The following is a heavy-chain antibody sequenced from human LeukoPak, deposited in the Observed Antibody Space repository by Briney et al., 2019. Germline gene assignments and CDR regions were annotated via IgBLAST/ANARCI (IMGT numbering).Heavy chain of an antibody. Sequence: SETLSLTCTVSGGSISSGDYYWSWIRQPPGKGLEWIGYIYYSGSTNYNPSLKSRVTISVDKSKNQFSLKLSSVTAADTAVYYCARNWGGDYEIWGQGTMVTVSS. CDR2: IYYSGST. V-gene: IGHV4-30-4*01. J-gene: IGHJ3*02. CDR1: GGSISSGDYY. D-gene: IGHD3-16*01. CDR3: ARNWGGDYEI.